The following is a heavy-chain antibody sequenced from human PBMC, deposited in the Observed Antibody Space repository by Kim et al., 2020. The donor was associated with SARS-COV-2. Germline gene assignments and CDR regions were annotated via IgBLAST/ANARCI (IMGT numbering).Heavy chain of an antibody. CDR3: AREGIAAAFGY. D-gene: IGHD6-13*01. Sequence: KYYADSVKGRIPIAGDNSKNTMYLQVNSLTAEDTAVYYCAREGIAAAFGYWGQGTLVTVSA. J-gene: IGHJ4*02. CDR2: K. V-gene: IGHV3-30*01.